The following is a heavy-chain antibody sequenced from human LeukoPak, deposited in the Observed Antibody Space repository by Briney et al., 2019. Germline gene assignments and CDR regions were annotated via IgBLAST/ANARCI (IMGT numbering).Heavy chain of an antibody. CDR1: GGSISNYY. Sequence: PSETLSLTCTVSGGSISNYYWGWIRQPPGKGLEWIANIYYSGSTYYNPSLKNRVTISISTSKNQFSLKLTSVTAADTAVYYCARIPSPGWFDPWGQGTLVTVSS. CDR2: IYYSGST. J-gene: IGHJ5*02. V-gene: IGHV4-39*07. CDR3: ARIPSPGWFDP.